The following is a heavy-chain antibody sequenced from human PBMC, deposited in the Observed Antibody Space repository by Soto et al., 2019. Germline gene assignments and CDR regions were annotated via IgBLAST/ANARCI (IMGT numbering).Heavy chain of an antibody. CDR2: IIPSFATG. CDR3: ARSYYGSGSYWFYGMDV. V-gene: IGHV1-69*06. Sequence: GASVKVSCKASGGTFGNSAISWVRQAPGQGLEWMGGIIPSFATGNSAPEFQGRLTITADKSTTTAYMELSSLRAEDTAVYYCARSYYGSGSYWFYGMDVWGQGTRVTVS. CDR1: GGTFGNSA. D-gene: IGHD3-10*01. J-gene: IGHJ6*02.